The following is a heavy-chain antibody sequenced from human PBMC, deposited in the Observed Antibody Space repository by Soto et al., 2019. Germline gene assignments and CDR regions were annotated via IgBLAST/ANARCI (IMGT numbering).Heavy chain of an antibody. CDR3: TRGAAGFDY. CDR1: GFTFSSYD. CDR2: IGKAGDT. D-gene: IGHD6-13*01. J-gene: IGHJ4*02. V-gene: IGHV3-13*01. Sequence: EVQLVESGGDLVQPGGSLRLSCAASGFTFSSYDFHWVRQTTGKGLEWVSGIGKAGDTYYAGSVKGRFTISRENAKNSLYLHMNGLSAGDSAVSYCTRGAAGFDYWGQGTLVTVSS.